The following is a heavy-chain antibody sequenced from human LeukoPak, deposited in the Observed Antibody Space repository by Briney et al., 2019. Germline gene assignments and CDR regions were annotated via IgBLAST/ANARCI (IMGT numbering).Heavy chain of an antibody. V-gene: IGHV1-2*02. D-gene: IGHD3-10*01. CDR1: GYTFTGYS. CDR3: ARGLYYYGSGRIGYYMDV. CDR2: INPNSCST. Sequence: ASVKVSCKASGYTFTGYSMHWVRQAPGQGLEWMGWINPNSCSTNYAQKFQGRVTMTRDTSISTAYMELSRLRSDDTAVYYCARGLYYYGSGRIGYYMDVWGKGNTGTVSS. J-gene: IGHJ6*03.